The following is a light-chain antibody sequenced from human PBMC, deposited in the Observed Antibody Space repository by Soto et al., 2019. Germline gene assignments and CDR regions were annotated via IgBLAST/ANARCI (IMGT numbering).Light chain of an antibody. CDR2: SNN. V-gene: IGLV1-44*01. J-gene: IGLJ2*01. CDR1: SSNIGSNT. CDR3: ATWDDSLNGPV. Sequence: QSVLTQPPSASGTPGQRVTISCSGSSSNIGSNTVNWYQQLPGTAPKLLIYSNNQRPSGVPDRFSGSKSGTSASLAISALQSEDEADYYCATWDDSLNGPVFGGGTKLTVL.